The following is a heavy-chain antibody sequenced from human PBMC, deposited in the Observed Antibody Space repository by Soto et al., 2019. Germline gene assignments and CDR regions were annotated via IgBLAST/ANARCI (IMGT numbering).Heavy chain of an antibody. V-gene: IGHV3-30*04. CDR3: ARQAKIGDRSQFYFDS. CDR2: ISYNGRNK. Sequence: PRLSCAASGFTFSFYAMHWVRQAPGKGLEWVAVISYNGRNKHYVDSVKGRFIISRDNSQDTLYLQMDSLRPDDTAVYYCARQAKIGDRSQFYFDSWGQGTLVTVSS. J-gene: IGHJ4*02. D-gene: IGHD3-16*01. CDR1: GFTFSFYA.